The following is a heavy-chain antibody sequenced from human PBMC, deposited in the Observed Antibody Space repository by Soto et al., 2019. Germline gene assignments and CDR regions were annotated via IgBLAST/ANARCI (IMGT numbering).Heavy chain of an antibody. D-gene: IGHD6-6*01. J-gene: IGHJ4*02. CDR2: IYSSGST. V-gene: IGHV4-31*03. CDR1: GGSISRGGYY. CDR3: ARDSGIAARPGIFDF. Sequence: SETLSLTCTVSGGSISRGGYYWSWIRQHPGKGLEWIGSIYSSGSTYYNPSLKSRVTISVDTSKNQFSLKLSSVTAADTAVYYCARDSGIAARPGIFDFWGQGTLVTVSS.